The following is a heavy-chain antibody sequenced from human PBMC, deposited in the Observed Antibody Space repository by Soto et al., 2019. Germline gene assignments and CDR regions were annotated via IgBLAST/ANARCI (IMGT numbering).Heavy chain of an antibody. J-gene: IGHJ4*02. Sequence: GGSLRLSCAASGFTFSSYAMTWVRQAPGKGLEWVSGISGSGATTSYADSVKGRFTVSRDNSKNTLYLQMNSLRVEDTAVYHCAKLPYFYWSAYNWFEYWCLGT. CDR3: AKLPYFYWSAYNWFEY. V-gene: IGHV3-23*01. CDR2: ISGSGATT. D-gene: IGHD3-9*01. CDR1: GFTFSSYA.